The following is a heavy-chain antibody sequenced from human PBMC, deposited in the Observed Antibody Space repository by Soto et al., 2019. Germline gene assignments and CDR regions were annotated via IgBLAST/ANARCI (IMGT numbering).Heavy chain of an antibody. CDR3: ARHLETAMDGMDV. CDR2: IYYSGST. D-gene: IGHD5-18*01. V-gene: IGHV4-39*01. CDR1: GGSISSSSYY. Sequence: SETLSLTCTVSGGSISSSSYYWGWIRQPPGKGLEWIGSIYYSGSTYYNPSLKSRVTISVDTSKNQFSLKLSSVTAADTAVYYCARHLETAMDGMDVWGQGTTVTVSS. J-gene: IGHJ6*02.